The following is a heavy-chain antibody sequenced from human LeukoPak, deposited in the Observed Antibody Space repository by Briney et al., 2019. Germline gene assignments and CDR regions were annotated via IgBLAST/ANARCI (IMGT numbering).Heavy chain of an antibody. CDR2: IYPGDSDS. D-gene: IGHD3-10*01. V-gene: IGHV5-51*01. Sequence: GESLKISCKGSGYSFTSYWIGWVRQMPGKGLEWKGIIYPGDSDSRYSPSFQGQVTISADKSISTAYLQWSSLKASDTAMYYCARRAFGSGSYCDYWGQGTLVTVSS. J-gene: IGHJ4*02. CDR1: GYSFTSYW. CDR3: ARRAFGSGSYCDY.